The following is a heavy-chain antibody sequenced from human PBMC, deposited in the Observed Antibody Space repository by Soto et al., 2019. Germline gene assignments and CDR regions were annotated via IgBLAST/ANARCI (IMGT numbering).Heavy chain of an antibody. D-gene: IGHD3-3*01. CDR2: IIPIFGTA. V-gene: IGHV1-69*01. CDR3: ARDRPTIFGVVNPSYFDY. Sequence: QVQLVQSGAEVKKPGSSVKVSCKASGGTFSSYAISWVRQAPGQGLEWMGGIIPIFGTANYAQKFQGRVTSTADESTSTAYMELSSLRSEDTAVYYCARDRPTIFGVVNPSYFDYWGQGNLVTVSS. J-gene: IGHJ4*02. CDR1: GGTFSSYA.